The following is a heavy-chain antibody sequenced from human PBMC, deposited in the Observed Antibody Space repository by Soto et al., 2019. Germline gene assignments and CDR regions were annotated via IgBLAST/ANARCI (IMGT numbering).Heavy chain of an antibody. CDR1: GGTFSSYA. Sequence: SVKVSCKASGGTFSSYAISWVRQAPGQGLEWMGGIIPIFGTANYAQKFQGRVTITADKSTSTAYMELSSLRSEDTAVYYCARSRITGTIPFDYWGQGTLVTVSS. V-gene: IGHV1-69*06. D-gene: IGHD1-20*01. J-gene: IGHJ4*02. CDR2: IIPIFGTA. CDR3: ARSRITGTIPFDY.